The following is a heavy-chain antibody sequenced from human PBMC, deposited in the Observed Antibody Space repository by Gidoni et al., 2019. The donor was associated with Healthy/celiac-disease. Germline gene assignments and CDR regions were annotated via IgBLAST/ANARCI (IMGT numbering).Heavy chain of an antibody. J-gene: IGHJ5*02. Sequence: EVQLVESGGGLVQPGRSLRLSCAASGFPFDDYAMHWVRQAPGKGLEWVSGISWNSGSIGYADSVKGRFTISRDNAKNSLYLQMNSLRAEDTALYYCAKDSGSSSKYNWFDPWGQGTLVTVSS. CDR3: AKDSGSSSKYNWFDP. D-gene: IGHD6-6*01. V-gene: IGHV3-9*01. CDR1: GFPFDDYA. CDR2: ISWNSGSI.